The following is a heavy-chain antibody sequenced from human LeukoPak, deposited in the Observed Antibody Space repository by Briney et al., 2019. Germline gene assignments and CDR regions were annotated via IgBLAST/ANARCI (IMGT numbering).Heavy chain of an antibody. D-gene: IGHD1-26*01. CDR1: GVTFSTYA. CDR3: ARQKQSHGNFDY. V-gene: IGHV3-13*01. Sequence: GGSLRLSCAASGVTFSTYAMSWVRQVPGKGLEWVSALGIAGDTFYPGSVKGRFTISRENAKNSLYLQMNSLRAEDTAMYYCARQKQSHGNFDYWGQGTLVTVSS. J-gene: IGHJ4*02. CDR2: LGIAGDT.